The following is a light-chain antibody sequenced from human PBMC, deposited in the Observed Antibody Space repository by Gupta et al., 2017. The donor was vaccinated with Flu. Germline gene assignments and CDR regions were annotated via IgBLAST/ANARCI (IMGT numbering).Light chain of an antibody. CDR1: NSNIGTNH. Sequence: SNSNIGTNHVYWYQQVPGTAPKLLVYRKDQRPSGVPDRFSVSKSGTSSSLAIDGLRSEDEADYYCSSWDDSLSAWVFGGGTKLTVL. J-gene: IGLJ3*02. CDR2: RKD. V-gene: IGLV1-47*01. CDR3: SSWDDSLSAWV.